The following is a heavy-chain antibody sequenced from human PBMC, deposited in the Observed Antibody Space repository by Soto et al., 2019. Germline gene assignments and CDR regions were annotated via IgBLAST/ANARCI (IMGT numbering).Heavy chain of an antibody. CDR3: ARAPGIAAARGAYYFAY. CDR2: ISGSGGST. V-gene: IGHV3-23*01. J-gene: IGHJ4*02. Sequence: GGSLRLSCAASGFTFSSYAMSWFRQAPGKGLEWVSAISGSGGSTYYADSVKGRFTISRDNSKNTLYLQMNSLRAEDTAVYYWARAPGIAAARGAYYFAYWGRETLVTVPS. D-gene: IGHD6-25*01. CDR1: GFTFSSYA.